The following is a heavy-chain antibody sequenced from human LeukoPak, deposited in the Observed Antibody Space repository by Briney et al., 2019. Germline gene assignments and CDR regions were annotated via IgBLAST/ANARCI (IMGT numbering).Heavy chain of an antibody. Sequence: PGGSLRLSCAASGFTFSIHAMTWVRQAPGKGLEWVSAISGSGSSTYYADSVKGRFTISRDNAKNSLYLQMNSLRAEDTALYYCAKDFGRSAYDRPFDYWGQGTLVTVSS. CDR3: AKDFGRSAYDRPFDY. CDR1: GFTFSIHA. V-gene: IGHV3-23*01. CDR2: ISGSGSST. D-gene: IGHD5-12*01. J-gene: IGHJ4*02.